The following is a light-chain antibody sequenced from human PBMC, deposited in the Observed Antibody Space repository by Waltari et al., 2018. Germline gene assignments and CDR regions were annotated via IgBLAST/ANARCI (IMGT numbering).Light chain of an antibody. CDR1: ALQKQF. CDR3: QSADFSGRYVV. CDR2: KDN. Sequence: YELTQAPSMSVSPGQAARITCSGDALQKQFAHWYQQKPGQAPLLVIYKDNERPSGVPDRFSGSSSGTTVTLTINGVQPDDEADYCCQSADFSGRYVVFGGGTKLTVL. J-gene: IGLJ2*01. V-gene: IGLV3-25*03.